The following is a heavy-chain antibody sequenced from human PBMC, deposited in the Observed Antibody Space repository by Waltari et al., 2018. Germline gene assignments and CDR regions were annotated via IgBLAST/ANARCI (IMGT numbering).Heavy chain of an antibody. Sequence: QVQLHQWGPGLLKPSAPLSPPCAVSHGPFIDYSWPGIRPTPAKGLEWIGEISHSGVPHYNPSFRSRVSMSVDTIRKRFSLKLTSVTVADTAVYFCARTWGNSPPLGWLDPWGQGTRVTVSS. CDR1: HGPFIDYS. CDR2: ISHSGVP. V-gene: IGHV4-34*01. D-gene: IGHD7-27*01. CDR3: ARTWGNSPPLGWLDP. J-gene: IGHJ5*02.